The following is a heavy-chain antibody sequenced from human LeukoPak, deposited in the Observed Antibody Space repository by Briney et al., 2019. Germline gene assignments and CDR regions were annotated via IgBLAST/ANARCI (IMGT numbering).Heavy chain of an antibody. V-gene: IGHV1-69*13. J-gene: IGHJ5*02. D-gene: IGHD3-3*01. CDR3: ARGSPRFLEWLPYLDNWFDP. CDR2: IIPIFGTA. Sequence: ASVKVSCKASGGTFSSYAISWVRQAPGQGLEWMGGIIPIFGTANYAQKFQGRVTITADESTSTAYMELGSLRSEDTAVYYCARGSPRFLEWLPYLDNWFDPWGQGTLVTVSS. CDR1: GGTFSSYA.